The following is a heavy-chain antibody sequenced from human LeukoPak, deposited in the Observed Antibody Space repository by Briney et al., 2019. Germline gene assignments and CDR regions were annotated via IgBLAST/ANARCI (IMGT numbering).Heavy chain of an antibody. Sequence: ASVKVSCKASGYTFISYDINWVRQATGQGLEWMGWMSPNSGNTGYAQKFQGRITMTKSTSISTAYMELSDLESEDTAVYYCARTPPDYGIDYWGQGTLVTVSS. CDR3: ARTPPDYGIDY. V-gene: IGHV1-8*01. CDR1: GYTFISYD. J-gene: IGHJ4*02. CDR2: MSPNSGNT. D-gene: IGHD4-17*01.